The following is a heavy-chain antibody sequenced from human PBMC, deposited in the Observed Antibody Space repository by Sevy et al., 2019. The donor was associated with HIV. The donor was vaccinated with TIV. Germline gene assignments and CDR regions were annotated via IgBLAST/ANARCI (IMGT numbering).Heavy chain of an antibody. CDR2: ISGSGGST. Sequence: GGSLRLSCAASGFTFSSYAMSWVRQAPGKGLEWVSAISGSGGSTYYADSVKGRFTISRDNSKNTLDLQMNSLRAEDTAVYYCARSNYYDSSGYKYYFDYWGQGTLVTVS. D-gene: IGHD3-22*01. CDR3: ARSNYYDSSGYKYYFDY. J-gene: IGHJ4*02. V-gene: IGHV3-23*01. CDR1: GFTFSSYA.